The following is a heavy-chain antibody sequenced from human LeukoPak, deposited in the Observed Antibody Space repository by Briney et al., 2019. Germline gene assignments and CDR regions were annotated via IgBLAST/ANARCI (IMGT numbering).Heavy chain of an antibody. D-gene: IGHD3-22*01. V-gene: IGHV3-48*03. CDR1: AFTFSSYG. Sequence: PVGSLRLSCAASAFTFSSYGMNWVRQAPGKGLEWVSYISSSGSTRYYADSVKGRFTISRDNAKNSLYVQMNSLRVEGTAVYYCARDCSGYDCYSYIFDIWGQGILVAVSS. CDR2: ISSSGSTR. CDR3: ARDCSGYDCYSYIFDI. J-gene: IGHJ4*02.